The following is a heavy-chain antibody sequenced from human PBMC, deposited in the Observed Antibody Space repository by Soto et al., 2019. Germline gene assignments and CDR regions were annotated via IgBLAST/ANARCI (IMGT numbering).Heavy chain of an antibody. CDR2: IYYSGST. Sequence: QLQLQESGPGLVKPSETLSLTCTVSGGSISSSSYYWGWIRQPPGKGLEWIGSIYYSGSTYYNPSLRSRVTTSVDTSKNQFSLKLSSVTAADTAVYYCACSPKAGIAARLDWGQGTLVTVSS. V-gene: IGHV4-39*01. CDR3: ACSPKAGIAARLD. D-gene: IGHD6-6*01. CDR1: GGSISSSSYY. J-gene: IGHJ4*02.